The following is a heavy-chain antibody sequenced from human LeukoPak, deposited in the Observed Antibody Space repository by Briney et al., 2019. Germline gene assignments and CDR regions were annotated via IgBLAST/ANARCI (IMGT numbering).Heavy chain of an antibody. J-gene: IGHJ5*02. D-gene: IGHD5-18*01. Sequence: GGSLRLSCAASGFTFSDYYMHWVRQAPGKGLVWVARMSGDASSTDYADPVKGRFTISRDYAKNTLYLQMDSLRVEDTAMYYCAKDHSPGWFDPWGQGTLVTVSS. CDR2: MSGDASST. CDR3: AKDHSPGWFDP. CDR1: GFTFSDYY. V-gene: IGHV3-74*01.